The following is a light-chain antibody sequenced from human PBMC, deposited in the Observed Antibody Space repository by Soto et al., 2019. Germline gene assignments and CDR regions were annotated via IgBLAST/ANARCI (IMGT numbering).Light chain of an antibody. J-gene: IGLJ2*01. Sequence: QLVLTQPPSVSGAPGQRVIISCTGSSSNIGAGYDVHWYQQLPGTAPKLLIHGNSNRPSGVPDRFSGSKSGTSASLAITGLQAEDEADYYCQSYDSRLSVVGFGGGTKLTVL. CDR3: QSYDSRLSVVG. V-gene: IGLV1-40*01. CDR1: SSNIGAGYD. CDR2: GNS.